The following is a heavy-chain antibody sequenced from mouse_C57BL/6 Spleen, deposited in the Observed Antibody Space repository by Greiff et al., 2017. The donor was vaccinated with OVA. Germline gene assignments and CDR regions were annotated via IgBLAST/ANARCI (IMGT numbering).Heavy chain of an antibody. V-gene: IGHV1-69*01. CDR2: IYPSDSYT. CDR3: ARYYYDYGVDY. Sequence: LQPPLSSLFLPFSSFPLSFPSSFSPFPIYFIPFFPQMPLQFLYWILEIYPSDSYTNYNQKFKGKSTLTVDKSSSTAYMQLSSLTSEDSAVYYCARYYYDYGVDYWGQGTTLTVSS. D-gene: IGHD2-4*01. J-gene: IGHJ2*01. CDR1: FSPFPIYF.